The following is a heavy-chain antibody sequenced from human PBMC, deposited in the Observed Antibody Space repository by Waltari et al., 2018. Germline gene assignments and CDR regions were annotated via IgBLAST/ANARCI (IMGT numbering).Heavy chain of an antibody. D-gene: IGHD2-15*01. CDR3: ARFPRGGSAQLDY. V-gene: IGHV1-69*14. J-gene: IGHJ4*02. Sequence: QVQLVQSGAEVKKPGSSVTVSCKASGGTFSSYAITWVRQAPGQGLEWMGGIIPIFGTANYAQKFQGRVTITADKSTSTAYMELSSLRSEDTAVYYCARFPRGGSAQLDYWGQGTLVTVSS. CDR1: GGTFSSYA. CDR2: IIPIFGTA.